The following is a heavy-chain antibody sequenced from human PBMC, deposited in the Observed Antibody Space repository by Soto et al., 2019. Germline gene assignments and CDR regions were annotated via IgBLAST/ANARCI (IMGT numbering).Heavy chain of an antibody. Sequence: SGPTLVNPTQTLTLTCNFSDFSLTTRGVGVGWIRQPPGKALEWVALIYWNDDQRYNPSLKSRITVTKHTSKNHVALTMNNVDPLATAPYYCARSSPAYGHDFWGPGTRVAVSS. V-gene: IGHV2-5*01. J-gene: IGHJ4*02. CDR2: IYWNDDQ. CDR3: ARSSPAYGHDF. CDR1: DFSLTTRGVG. D-gene: IGHD3-16*01.